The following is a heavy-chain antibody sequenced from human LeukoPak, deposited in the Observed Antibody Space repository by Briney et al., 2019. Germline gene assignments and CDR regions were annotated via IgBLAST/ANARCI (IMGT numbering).Heavy chain of an antibody. V-gene: IGHV3-53*01. J-gene: IGHJ4*02. D-gene: IGHD4/OR15-4a*01. Sequence: PGGSLRLSCAASGFTVSDHYMSWVRQAPGKGLEWVSFIYSDNTHYSDSVKGRFTISRDNSKNTLYLQMNSLRAEDTAVYYCARRAGAYSHPYDYWGQGTLVTVSS. CDR1: GFTVSDHY. CDR3: ARRAGAYSHPYDY. CDR2: IYSDNT.